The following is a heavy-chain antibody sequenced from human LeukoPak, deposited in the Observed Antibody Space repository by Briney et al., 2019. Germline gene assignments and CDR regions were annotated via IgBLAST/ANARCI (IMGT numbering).Heavy chain of an antibody. V-gene: IGHV1-18*01. CDR3: ARAYRPYYYDSGGRPPLDY. CDR1: GYTFTSYG. D-gene: IGHD3-22*01. J-gene: IGHJ4*02. CDR2: ISAYNGNT. Sequence: ASVKVSCKASGYTFTSYGISWVRQAPGQGLEWMGWISAYNGNTNYAQKLQGRVTMTTDTSTSTAYMELRSLRSDDTAVYYCARAYRPYYYDSGGRPPLDYWGQGTLVTVSS.